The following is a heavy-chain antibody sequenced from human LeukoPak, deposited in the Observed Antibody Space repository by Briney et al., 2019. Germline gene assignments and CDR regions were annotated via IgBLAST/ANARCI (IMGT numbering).Heavy chain of an antibody. V-gene: IGHV4-59*01. J-gene: IGHJ4*02. D-gene: IGHD2-2*01. CDR2: IFYTGST. Sequence: SETLFVTCSVSGGSISSYYWSWIRQPPGKGLEWVGNIFYTGSTKYNPSLKSRVTISVDTSKNQISLKLSSVTAADTAMYYCARGDCSSTSCYLGYWGQGTLVTVSS. CDR1: GGSISSYY. CDR3: ARGDCSSTSCYLGY.